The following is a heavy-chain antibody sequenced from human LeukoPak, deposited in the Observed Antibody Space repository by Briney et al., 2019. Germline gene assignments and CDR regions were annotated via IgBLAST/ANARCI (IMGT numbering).Heavy chain of an antibody. CDR2: ISYDGSNK. CDR1: GFTFSSSA. V-gene: IGHV3-30*04. Sequence: GGSLRLSCAASGFTFSSSAMHWVRQAPGKGLEWVAVISYDGSNKYYADSVKGRFTISRDNSKNTLYLQMNSLRAEDTAVYYCAKDEGSGPERYYFDYWGQGTLVTVSS. J-gene: IGHJ4*02. D-gene: IGHD6-19*01. CDR3: AKDEGSGPERYYFDY.